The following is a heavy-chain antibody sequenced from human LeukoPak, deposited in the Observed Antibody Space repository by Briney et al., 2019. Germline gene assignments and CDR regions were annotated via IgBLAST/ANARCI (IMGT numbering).Heavy chain of an antibody. CDR3: ARPDGDYIDY. CDR1: GGSISISSYY. D-gene: IGHD4-17*01. V-gene: IGHV4-39*01. Sequence: SETLSLTCTVPGGSISISSYYWGWIRQPPGKGLEWIGSIYYSGSTYYNPSLKSRVTISVDTSKNQFSLKLSSVTAADTAVYYCARPDGDYIDYWGQGTLVTVSS. CDR2: IYYSGST. J-gene: IGHJ4*02.